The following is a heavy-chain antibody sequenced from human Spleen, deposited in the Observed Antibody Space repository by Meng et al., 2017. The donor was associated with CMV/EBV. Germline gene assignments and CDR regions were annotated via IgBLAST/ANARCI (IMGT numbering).Heavy chain of an antibody. J-gene: IGHJ4*02. V-gene: IGHV3-21*01. CDR2: NRRDRSNI. CDR1: GITLRSYS. CDR3: ARGGVNGYYSDY. Sequence: EDYGITLRSYSKNGGREAKGKGREWVTKNRRDRSNIKKAGKMKGRFTNSRDNAKNSLYLQMNSLRAEDTAVYYCARGGVNGYYSDYWGLGTLVTVSS. D-gene: IGHD3-22*01.